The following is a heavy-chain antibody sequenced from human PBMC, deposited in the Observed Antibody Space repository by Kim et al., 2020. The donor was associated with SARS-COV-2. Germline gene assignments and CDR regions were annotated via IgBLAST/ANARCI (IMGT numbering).Heavy chain of an antibody. CDR3: ARDIVVVPAAQNNWFDP. CDR2: IYTSGST. V-gene: IGHV4-4*07. J-gene: IGHJ5*02. D-gene: IGHD2-2*01. Sequence: SETLSLTCTVSGGSISSYYWSWIRQPAGKGLEWIGRIYTSGSTNYNPSLKSRVTMSVDTSKNQFSLKLSSVTAADTAVYYCARDIVVVPAAQNNWFDPWGQGTLVTVSS. CDR1: GGSISSYY.